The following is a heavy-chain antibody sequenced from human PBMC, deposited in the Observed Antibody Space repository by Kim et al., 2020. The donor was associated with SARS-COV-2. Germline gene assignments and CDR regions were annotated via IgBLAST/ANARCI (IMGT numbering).Heavy chain of an antibody. CDR3: VRENYWAFDI. CDR1: GFTLSLYS. V-gene: IGHV3-48*04. CDR2: ISGTGTIT. Sequence: GGSLRLSCATSGFTLSLYSMNWVRQSPGKGLEWVSHISGTGTITKHADSVRGRFTISRDNAKNSLFLQMNGLRAEDTAVYYCVRENYWAFDIGGQGTMVT. D-gene: IGHD2-15*01. J-gene: IGHJ3*02.